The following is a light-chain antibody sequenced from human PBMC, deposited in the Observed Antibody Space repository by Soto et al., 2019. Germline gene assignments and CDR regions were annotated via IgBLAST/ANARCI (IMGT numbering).Light chain of an antibody. J-gene: IGKJ3*01. CDR1: QGISNY. CDR2: GAS. V-gene: IGKV1-27*01. CDR3: QNYNSVSQLT. Sequence: DIQMTQSPSSLSAFVGDRVTITCRATQGISNYLAWYQQKPGKVPKLLIYGASTLQSGVPSRYSGSGSGTDFTLTISSLQPEDVATYYCQNYNSVSQLTFGPGTKVDIK.